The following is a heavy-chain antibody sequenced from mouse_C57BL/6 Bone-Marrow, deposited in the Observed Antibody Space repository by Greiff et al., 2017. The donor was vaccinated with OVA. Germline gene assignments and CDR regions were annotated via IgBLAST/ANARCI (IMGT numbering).Heavy chain of an antibody. D-gene: IGHD3-1*01. CDR3: ARGRAYCDY. Sequence: QVQLQQPGAELVKPGASVKLSCKASGYTFTSYWMQWVKQRPGQGLEWIGEIDPSDSYTNYNQKFKGKATLTVDTSSSTAYMQLSSLTSEDSAVYYCARGRAYCDYWGQGTTLTVSS. J-gene: IGHJ2*01. CDR1: GYTFTSYW. V-gene: IGHV1-50*01. CDR2: IDPSDSYT.